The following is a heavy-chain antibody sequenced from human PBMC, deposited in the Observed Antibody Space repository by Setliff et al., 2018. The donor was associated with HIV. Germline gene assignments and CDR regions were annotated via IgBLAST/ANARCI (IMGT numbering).Heavy chain of an antibody. V-gene: IGHV3-11*04. D-gene: IGHD3-10*01. Sequence: GGSLRLSCAASGFSFSAYYMTWVRQAPGRGLEWVSYITGSGTTTLYGDSMRGRFTASRDNAESSMYLQMNNLRAEDTAVYYCAIIRVNGSPYWGQGTPVTVSS. J-gene: IGHJ4*02. CDR3: AIIRVNGSPY. CDR1: GFSFSAYY. CDR2: ITGSGTTT.